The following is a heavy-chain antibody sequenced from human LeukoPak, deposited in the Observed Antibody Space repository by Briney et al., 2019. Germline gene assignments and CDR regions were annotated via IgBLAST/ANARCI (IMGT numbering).Heavy chain of an antibody. CDR1: GGSFSGYY. V-gene: IGHV4-34*01. CDR3: AGRRFGVVIPFDY. CDR2: INHSGST. Sequence: SETLSLTCAVYGGSFSGYYWSWIRQPPGKGLEWIGEINHSGSTNYNPSLKSRVTISVDTSKNQFSLKLSSVTAADTAVYYCAGRRFGVVIPFDYWGQGTLVTVSS. J-gene: IGHJ4*02. D-gene: IGHD3-3*01.